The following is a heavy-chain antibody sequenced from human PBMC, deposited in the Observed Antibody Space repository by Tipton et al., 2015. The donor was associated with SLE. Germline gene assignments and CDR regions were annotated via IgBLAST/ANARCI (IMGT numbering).Heavy chain of an antibody. CDR2: IYYSGST. V-gene: IGHV4-31*03. Sequence: LRLSCTVSGGAISSGGYYWSWIRQHPGKGLEWIGYIYYSGSTYYNPSLKSRVTISVDTSKNQFSLKLSSVTAADTAVYYCATSNAMVRGVIGYWGQGTLVTVSS. J-gene: IGHJ4*02. CDR1: GGAISSGGYY. D-gene: IGHD3-10*01. CDR3: ATSNAMVRGVIGY.